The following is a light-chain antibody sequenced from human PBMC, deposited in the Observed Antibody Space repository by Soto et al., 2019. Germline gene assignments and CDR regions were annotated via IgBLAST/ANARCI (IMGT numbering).Light chain of an antibody. V-gene: IGKV3-11*01. J-gene: IGKJ1*01. Sequence: EVVVTQSPDTLSLSPGETATLSCRASQSVSSSVAWYQHKPGQSPRLVVYSGDKRAPGIPPRFSGSGSGTDFPLTIRSLESEDFAIYYCQQRYSWLRAFGPGTKVEVK. CDR2: SGD. CDR1: QSVSSS. CDR3: QQRYSWLRA.